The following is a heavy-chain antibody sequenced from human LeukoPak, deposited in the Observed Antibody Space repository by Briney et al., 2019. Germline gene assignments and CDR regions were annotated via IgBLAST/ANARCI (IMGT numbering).Heavy chain of an antibody. J-gene: IGHJ5*02. V-gene: IGHV3-21*04. Sequence: PGGSLRLSCAASGFTLRSYSMNWVRQAPGKGLEWVSFISSSTSYIYYADSVKGRFTISRDNSKNTLYLQMNSLRADDTAAYYCAKDSLWIQGWFDPWGQGTLVTVSS. CDR1: GFTLRSYS. D-gene: IGHD5-18*01. CDR3: AKDSLWIQGWFDP. CDR2: ISSSTSYI.